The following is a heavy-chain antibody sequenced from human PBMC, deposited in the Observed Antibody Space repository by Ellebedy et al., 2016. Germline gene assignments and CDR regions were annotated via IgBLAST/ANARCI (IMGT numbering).Heavy chain of an antibody. J-gene: IGHJ3*02. CDR1: RYTFTGYY. CDR2: INPNSGGT. Sequence: ASVKVSXKASRYTFTGYYMHWVRQAPGQGLEWMGWINPNSGGTNYAQKFQGWVTMTRDTSISTAYMELSRLRSDDTAVYYCARDGITGTTRDGSFDIWGQGTMVTVSS. D-gene: IGHD1-20*01. CDR3: ARDGITGTTRDGSFDI. V-gene: IGHV1-2*04.